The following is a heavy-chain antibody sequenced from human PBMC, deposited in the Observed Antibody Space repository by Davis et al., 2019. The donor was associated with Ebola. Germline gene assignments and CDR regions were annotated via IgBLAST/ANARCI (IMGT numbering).Heavy chain of an antibody. D-gene: IGHD6-13*01. V-gene: IGHV3-30*03. Sequence: GESLKISCAASGFTFSSYGMHWVRQAPGKGLEWVAVISYDGSNKYYADSVKGRFTISRDNSKNTLYLQMNSLRAEDTAVYYCARDTTSWYQGYFQHWGQGTLVTVSS. J-gene: IGHJ1*01. CDR2: ISYDGSNK. CDR1: GFTFSSYG. CDR3: ARDTTSWYQGYFQH.